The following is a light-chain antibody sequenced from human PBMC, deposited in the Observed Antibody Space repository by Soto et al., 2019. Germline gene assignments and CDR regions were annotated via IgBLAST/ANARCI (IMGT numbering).Light chain of an antibody. CDR3: QSYDNSLFLV. CDR1: ASNIGADYD. V-gene: IGLV1-40*03. Sequence: QSALTQPPSVSGAPGQRVTISCTGSASNIGADYDVHWYQHLPGTAPKLLIYGNNNRPSGVPERFSGSKSGASASLAITGLQAEDEADYYCQSYDNSLFLVFGGGTKLTVL. CDR2: GNN. J-gene: IGLJ2*01.